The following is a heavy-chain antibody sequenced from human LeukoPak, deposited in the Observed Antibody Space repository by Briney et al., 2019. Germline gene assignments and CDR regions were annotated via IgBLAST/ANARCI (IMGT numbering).Heavy chain of an antibody. CDR3: ARVQDSSSWFDAFDI. D-gene: IGHD6-13*01. V-gene: IGHV3-30-3*01. CDR1: GFTFSVYA. Sequence: GRSLRLSCAASGFTFSVYAMHWVRQAPGKGLEWVALTSYDENNKYYADSVKGRFTISRDNSKNTLYLQMNSLRAEDTAVYYCARVQDSSSWFDAFDIWGQGTMVTVSS. CDR2: TSYDENNK. J-gene: IGHJ3*02.